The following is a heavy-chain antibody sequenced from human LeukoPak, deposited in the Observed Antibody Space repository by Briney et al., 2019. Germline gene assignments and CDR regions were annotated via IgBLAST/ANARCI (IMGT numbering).Heavy chain of an antibody. J-gene: IGHJ4*02. D-gene: IGHD2-15*01. Sequence: GGSLRLSCAASGFTFSSYAMSWVRQAPGKGLEWVSAISGNGGSTYYADSVKGRFTISRDNSKNTLYLQMNSLRAEDTAVYYCAKGQRSCGGGRCELFDSWGQGTLVTVSS. CDR1: GFTFSSYA. V-gene: IGHV3-23*01. CDR3: AKGQRSCGGGRCELFDS. CDR2: ISGNGGST.